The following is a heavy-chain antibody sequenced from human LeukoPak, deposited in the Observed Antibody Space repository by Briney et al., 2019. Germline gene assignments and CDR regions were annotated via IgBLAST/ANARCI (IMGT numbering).Heavy chain of an antibody. CDR2: IKQDGSEK. V-gene: IGHV3-7*01. Sequence: HPGGSLRLSCAASGFTFSSYWMSWVRQGPGKGPEWGANIKQDGSEKYYVDSVKGQFTISRDNAKNSLYLQMNSLRAEDTAVYYCARRDIVVVPATEGEDYYYYYMDVWGKGTTVTVSS. D-gene: IGHD2-2*01. CDR3: ARRDIVVVPATEGEDYYYYYMDV. CDR1: GFTFSSYW. J-gene: IGHJ6*03.